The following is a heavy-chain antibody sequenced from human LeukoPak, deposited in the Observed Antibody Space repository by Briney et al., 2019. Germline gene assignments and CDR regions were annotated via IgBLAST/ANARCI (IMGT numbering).Heavy chain of an antibody. CDR1: GGSISNYY. Sequence: PSETLSLTCSVSGGSISNYYWSWIRQPAGKGLEWIGRINSSGRTKYKSSLKSRVTISVDKSKNQFSLKLTSVTAADTALYYCAREVEGVGDPREDYYHYYYMDVWGKGTTVTVTS. J-gene: IGHJ6*03. V-gene: IGHV4-4*07. CDR2: INSSGRT. CDR3: AREVEGVGDPREDYYHYYYMDV. D-gene: IGHD3-10*01.